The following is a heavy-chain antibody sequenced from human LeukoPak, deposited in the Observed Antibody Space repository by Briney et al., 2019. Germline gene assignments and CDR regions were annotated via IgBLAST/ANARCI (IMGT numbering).Heavy chain of an antibody. CDR1: GYSFTTYD. CDR2: INTNTGNP. CDR3: ARDRVTNFDY. V-gene: IGHV7-4-1*02. D-gene: IGHD4-17*01. Sequence: ASVKVSCKASGYSFTTYDINWVRQATGQGLEWMGWINTNTGNPTYAQGFTGRFVFSLDTSVSTAYLQISSLKAEDTAVYYCARDRVTNFDYWGQGTLVTVSS. J-gene: IGHJ4*02.